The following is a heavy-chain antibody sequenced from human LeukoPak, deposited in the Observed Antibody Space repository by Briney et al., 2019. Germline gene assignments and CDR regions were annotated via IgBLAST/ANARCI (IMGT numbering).Heavy chain of an antibody. D-gene: IGHD4-23*01. J-gene: IGHJ4*02. CDR1: GFTFSSYA. CDR3: AKDSGGNTPFDY. Sequence: GGSLRLSCAASGFTFSSYAMSWVRQASGKGLLWVSAISGSGGSTYYADSVKGRFTISRDNSKNTLYLQMNSLRAEDTAVYYCAKDSGGNTPFDYWGQGTLVTVSS. CDR2: ISGSGGST. V-gene: IGHV3-23*01.